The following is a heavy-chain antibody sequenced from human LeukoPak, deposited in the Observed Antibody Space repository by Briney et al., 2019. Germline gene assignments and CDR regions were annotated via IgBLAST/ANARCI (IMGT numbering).Heavy chain of an antibody. Sequence: GGSLRLSCAASGFTFSSYSMNWVRQAPGKGPEWVSYISSSSSTIYYADSVKGRVTISRDNAKNSLYLQMNSLRAEDTAVYYWGGEGGGYYFDYWGQGTLVTVSS. J-gene: IGHJ4*02. V-gene: IGHV3-48*01. CDR3: GGEGGGYYFDY. CDR1: GFTFSSYS. CDR2: ISSSSSTI. D-gene: IGHD3-16*01.